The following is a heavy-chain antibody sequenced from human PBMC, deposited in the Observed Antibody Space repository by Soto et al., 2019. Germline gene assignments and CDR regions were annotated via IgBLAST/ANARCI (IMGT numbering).Heavy chain of an antibody. CDR3: ARDLGGQIVDY. CDR1: GYTFTSYG. V-gene: IGHV1-18*01. D-gene: IGHD1-26*01. CDR2: ISGYNGNT. J-gene: IGHJ4*02. Sequence: QVQLVQSGAEVKKPGASVKVSCKASGYTFTSYGISWVRQAPGQGLEWMGWISGYNGNTKYAQKLQGRVTMTTDTSTSPAYMELRSRRSDDTAVYYCARDLGGQIVDYWGQGTLVTVSS.